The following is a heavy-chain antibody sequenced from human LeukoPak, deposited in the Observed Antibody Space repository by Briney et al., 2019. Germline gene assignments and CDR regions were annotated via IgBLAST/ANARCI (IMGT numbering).Heavy chain of an antibody. CDR1: GYGLTNFW. CDR2: IDPSDSYT. J-gene: IGHJ4*02. V-gene: IGHV5-10-1*01. D-gene: IGHD4-17*01. Sequence: ESLEISCKVSGYGLTNFWINWVRQMPGKGLEWMGRIDPSDSYTNYNPSFQGHVSLSADESTTTAYLQWSSLKASDTATYYCVTDYGDYFDYWGQGTLVIVSS. CDR3: VTDYGDYFDY.